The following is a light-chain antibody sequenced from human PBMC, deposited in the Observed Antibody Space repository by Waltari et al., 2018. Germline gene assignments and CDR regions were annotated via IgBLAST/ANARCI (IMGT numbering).Light chain of an antibody. CDR3: SSYTSSSTYV. CDR1: SSDVGGYNY. Sequence: QSALTQPASVSGPPGQSITISCTGTSSDVGGYNYVSWYQQHPGKAPKLMIYDVSKRPSGVSNRFSGSKSGNTAPLTISGLQAEDEADYYCSSYTSSSTYVFGTGTKVTVL. CDR2: DVS. V-gene: IGLV2-14*01. J-gene: IGLJ1*01.